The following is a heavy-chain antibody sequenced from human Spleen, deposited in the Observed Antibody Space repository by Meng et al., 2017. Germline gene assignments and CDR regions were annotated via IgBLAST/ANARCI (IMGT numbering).Heavy chain of an antibody. CDR3: AISRTAGGYAFDV. D-gene: IGHD6-13*01. V-gene: IGHV4-34*01. CDR1: GGSFSGYY. Sequence: SETLSLTCAVYGGSFSGYYWSWIRQPPGKGLEWIGEINHSGSTNYNPSLKSRVTISVDTSKNHFSLRMSSVTAADAAVYYCAISRTAGGYAFDVWGQGTMVTVSS. J-gene: IGHJ3*01. CDR2: INHSGST.